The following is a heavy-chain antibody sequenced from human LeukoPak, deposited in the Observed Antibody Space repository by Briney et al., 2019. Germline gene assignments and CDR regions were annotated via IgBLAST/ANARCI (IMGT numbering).Heavy chain of an antibody. CDR3: ARWDSNITASGYKY. CDR2: INSDGSST. CDR1: GFTFSSYW. D-gene: IGHD3-9*01. Sequence: PGGSLRLSCAASGFTFSSYWMHWVRQAPGKGLVWVSRINSDGSSTSYADSVKGRFTISRDNAKNLLYLEMNSLRTDDTAVYYCARWDSNITASGYKYWGQGSLVTVSA. J-gene: IGHJ4*02. V-gene: IGHV3-74*01.